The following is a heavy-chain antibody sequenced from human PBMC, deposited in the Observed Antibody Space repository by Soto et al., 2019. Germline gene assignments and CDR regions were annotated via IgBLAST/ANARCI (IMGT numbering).Heavy chain of an antibody. CDR3: ARAPVLLHHFDN. Sequence: QVQLQESGPGLVKPSETLSLTCSVSGGSIRNFYWNWIRQPPGKGLEWIGNIYSSGSTYYNPSLKSRVTISIDTSKNHFSLKLSSVTAADTAVYYCARAPVLLHHFDNWGQGSLVTVSS. J-gene: IGHJ4*02. D-gene: IGHD2-15*01. V-gene: IGHV4-59*01. CDR1: GGSIRNFY. CDR2: IYSSGST.